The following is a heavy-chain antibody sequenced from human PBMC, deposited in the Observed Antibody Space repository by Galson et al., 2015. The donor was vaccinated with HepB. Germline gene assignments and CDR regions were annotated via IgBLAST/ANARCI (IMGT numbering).Heavy chain of an antibody. CDR3: ARGIPTYYYGSGSPNLDY. CDR1: GYTFTGYY. CDR2: INPNSGGT. D-gene: IGHD3-10*01. Sequence: SVKVSCKASGYTFTGYYMHWVRQAPGQGLEWMGRINPNSGGTNYAQKFQGRVTMTRDTSISTAYMELSRLRSDDTVVYYCARGIPTYYYGSGSPNLDYWGQGTLVTVSS. J-gene: IGHJ4*02. V-gene: IGHV1-2*05.